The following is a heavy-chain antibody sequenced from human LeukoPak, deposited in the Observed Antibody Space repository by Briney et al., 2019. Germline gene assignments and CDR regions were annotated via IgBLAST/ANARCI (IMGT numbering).Heavy chain of an antibody. CDR1: GYSISSGYY. CDR3: ARVVRSGWYVAFDI. Sequence: PSETLSLTCVVSGYSISSGYYWGWIRQPPGKGLEWIGSIYHSGSTYYNPSLKSRVTISVDTSKNQFSLKLSSVTAADTAVYYCARVVRSGWYVAFDIWGQGTMVTVSS. J-gene: IGHJ3*02. CDR2: IYHSGST. V-gene: IGHV4-38-2*01. D-gene: IGHD6-19*01.